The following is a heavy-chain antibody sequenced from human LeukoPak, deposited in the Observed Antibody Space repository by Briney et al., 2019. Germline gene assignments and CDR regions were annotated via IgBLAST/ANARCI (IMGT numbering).Heavy chain of an antibody. Sequence: KPSETLSLTCAVYGGSFSGYYWSWIRQPPGKGLEWIGEINHSGSTNYNPSLKSRVTISVDTSKNQFSLKLSSVTAADTAVYYCARGGLLRFLEWLSPPDWFDPWGQGTLVTVSS. CDR1: GGSFSGYY. CDR2: INHSGST. CDR3: ARGGLLRFLEWLSPPDWFDP. V-gene: IGHV4-34*01. J-gene: IGHJ5*02. D-gene: IGHD3-3*01.